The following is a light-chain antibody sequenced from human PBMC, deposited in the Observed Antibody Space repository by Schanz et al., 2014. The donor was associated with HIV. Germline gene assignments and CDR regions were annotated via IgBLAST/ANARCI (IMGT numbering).Light chain of an antibody. Sequence: DIQMTQFPSTLSASVGDRVTITCRASQSISEWLAWYQQKPGQAPNLLISEASTLESGVPSRFSGTGSGTEFTLTIINLQPDDAAAYYCHQYATSSWTFGQGTKVEIK. J-gene: IGKJ1*01. V-gene: IGKV1-5*03. CDR3: HQYATSSWT. CDR2: EAS. CDR1: QSISEW.